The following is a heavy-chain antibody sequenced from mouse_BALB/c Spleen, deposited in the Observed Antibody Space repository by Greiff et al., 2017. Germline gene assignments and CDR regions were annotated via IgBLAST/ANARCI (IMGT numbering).Heavy chain of an antibody. V-gene: IGHV5-4*02. Sequence: EVQRVESGGDLVKPGGSLKLSCAASGFTFSDYYMYWVRQTPEKRLEWVATISDGGSYTYYPDSVKGRFTISRDNAKNNLYLQMSSLKSEDTAMYYCARDHYYGSSYWFAYWGQGTLVTVSA. J-gene: IGHJ3*01. CDR2: ISDGGSYT. CDR3: ARDHYYGSSYWFAY. D-gene: IGHD1-1*01. CDR1: GFTFSDYY.